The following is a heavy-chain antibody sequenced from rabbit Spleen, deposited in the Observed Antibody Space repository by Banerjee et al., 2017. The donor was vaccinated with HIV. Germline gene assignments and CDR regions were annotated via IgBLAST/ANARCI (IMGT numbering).Heavy chain of an antibody. J-gene: IGHJ4*01. CDR2: IDSGSSGFT. D-gene: IGHD6-1*01. CDR1: GVSFSISSY. Sequence: QSLEESGGDLVKPGTSLTLTCTASGVSFSISSYMCWVRQAPGKGLEWIACIDSGSSGFTYYASWAKGRFTISKTSSTTVTLQMTSLTAADTATYFCARDLFHSGDAYYDLWGPGTLVTVS. V-gene: IGHV1S40*01. CDR3: ARDLFHSGDAYYDL.